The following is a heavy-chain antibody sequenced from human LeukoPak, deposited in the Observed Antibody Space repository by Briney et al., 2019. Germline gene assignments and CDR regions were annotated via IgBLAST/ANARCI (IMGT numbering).Heavy chain of an antibody. Sequence: PGGSLTLSCAASGFTLSSNYMSWVRQAPGKGLDGVSVIYSGGSTYYADSVKGRFTISRDNSKNTLYLQMNSLRAEETAVYYCARDVRSEGATNTYYYYYGMDVWGQGTTVTVSS. D-gene: IGHD1-26*01. CDR1: GFTLSSNY. J-gene: IGHJ6*02. V-gene: IGHV3-66*01. CDR2: IYSGGST. CDR3: ARDVRSEGATNTYYYYYGMDV.